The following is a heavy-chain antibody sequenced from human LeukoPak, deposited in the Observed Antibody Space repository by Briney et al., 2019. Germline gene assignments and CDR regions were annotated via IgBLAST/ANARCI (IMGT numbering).Heavy chain of an antibody. CDR2: ISYDGSNK. J-gene: IGHJ4*02. CDR3: ARARGHYDILTVEY. Sequence: GGSLRLSCAASGFTFSSYAMHWVRQAPGKGLEWVAVISYDGSNKYYTDSVKGRFTISRDNSKNTLYLQMNSLRAEDTAVYYCARARGHYDILTVEYWGQGTLVTVSS. CDR1: GFTFSSYA. V-gene: IGHV3-30*04. D-gene: IGHD3-9*01.